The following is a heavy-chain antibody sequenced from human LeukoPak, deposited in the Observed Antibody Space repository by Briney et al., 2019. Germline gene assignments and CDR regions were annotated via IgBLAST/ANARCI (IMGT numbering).Heavy chain of an antibody. Sequence: GASVKVSCKASGYTFTSYDINWVRQATGQGLEWMGGIIPIFGTANYAQKFQGRVTITADESTSTAYMELSSLRSEDTAVYYCARGEMATIYYYYYMDVWGKGTTVTISS. J-gene: IGHJ6*03. CDR1: GYTFTSYD. D-gene: IGHD5-24*01. CDR3: ARGEMATIYYYYYMDV. V-gene: IGHV1-69*13. CDR2: IIPIFGTA.